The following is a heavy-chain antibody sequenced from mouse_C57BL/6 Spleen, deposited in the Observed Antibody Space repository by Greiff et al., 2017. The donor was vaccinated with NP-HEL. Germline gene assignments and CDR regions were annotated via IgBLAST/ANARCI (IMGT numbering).Heavy chain of an antibody. Sequence: VQLQQPGTELVKPGASVKLSCTASGYTFTSYCMHWVKQRPGQGLEWIGYINPSTGGTNYKEKFKSKATLTVDKSSNTAYMQLNSLTSEDSAVYYCARCYGRGDFAYWGQGTMLTVSA. V-gene: IGHV1-53*01. D-gene: IGHD1-1*01. CDR2: INPSTGGT. CDR1: GYTFTSYC. CDR3: ARCYGRGDFAY. J-gene: IGHJ3*01.